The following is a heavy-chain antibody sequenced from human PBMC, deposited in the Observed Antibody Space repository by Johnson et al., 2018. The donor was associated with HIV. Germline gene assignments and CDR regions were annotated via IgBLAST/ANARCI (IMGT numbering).Heavy chain of an antibody. CDR3: GRDSRALLWFGERGDVSDI. J-gene: IGHJ3*02. Sequence: VQLVESGGGLVQPGGSLRLSCAASGFTFSTYWMTWVRQAPVKGLEWVANIKQDGSEKYYVDSVKGRFAISRDNAKNALYLQMTSLRAEDTAVYYGGRDSRALLWFGERGDVSDIWGQGTMVTVSS. V-gene: IGHV3-7*01. CDR1: GFTFSTYW. CDR2: IKQDGSEK. D-gene: IGHD3-10*01.